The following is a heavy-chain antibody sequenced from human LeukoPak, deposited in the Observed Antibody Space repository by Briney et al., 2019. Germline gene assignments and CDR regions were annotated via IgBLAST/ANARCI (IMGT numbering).Heavy chain of an antibody. J-gene: IGHJ5*02. Sequence: ASVKVSCKASGYTFTSYDINWVRQAPGQGLEWMGWMNPNSGNTGYAQKFQGRVTITRDTSISTAYMELSSLRSEDTAVYYCARRRGVVPDAIGANWFDPWGQGTLVTVSS. V-gene: IGHV1-8*03. CDR3: ARRRGVVPDAIGANWFDP. CDR2: MNPNSGNT. CDR1: GYTFTSYD. D-gene: IGHD2-2*02.